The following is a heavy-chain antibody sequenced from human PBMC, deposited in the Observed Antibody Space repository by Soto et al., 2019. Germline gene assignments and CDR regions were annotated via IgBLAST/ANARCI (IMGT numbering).Heavy chain of an antibody. J-gene: IGHJ4*02. V-gene: IGHV1-18*01. Sequence: QVQLVQSGPEVKKPGASVKVSCKATGYTFRSYGVTWVRQAPGQGLEWMRWISGYNGNTEYAQKLQGRVTMTTDTSTSTVYMELRSLGSADTAVYYCARDRGVVTSGSAYYFDYWGQGTLVTVSS. CDR2: ISGYNGNT. CDR3: ARDRGVVTSGSAYYFDY. D-gene: IGHD2-2*01. CDR1: GYTFRSYG.